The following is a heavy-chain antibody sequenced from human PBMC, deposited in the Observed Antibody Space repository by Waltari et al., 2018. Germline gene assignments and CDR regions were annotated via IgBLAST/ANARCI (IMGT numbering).Heavy chain of an antibody. CDR2: INPDETIT. V-gene: IGHV3-74*01. CDR1: GFTFSSYW. J-gene: IGHJ3*01. Sequence: EVQLVQSGGTLVQPGGSLRLSCAASGFTFSSYWIHWVRQVPGKGLVWVARINPDETITGYADAVKGRFTISRDNAQNTLSLEMKSLTAEDTAIYYCTLINEDFDVWGQGTMVTVSS. CDR3: TLINEDFDV.